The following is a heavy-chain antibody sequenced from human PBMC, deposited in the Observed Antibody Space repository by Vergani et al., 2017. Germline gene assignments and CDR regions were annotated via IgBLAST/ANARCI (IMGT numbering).Heavy chain of an antibody. CDR2: IDPSDSYT. CDR3: ARQVAVAGKWWGPYYYYGMDV. CDR1: GYSFTSYW. J-gene: IGHJ6*02. V-gene: IGHV5-10-1*01. Sequence: EVQLVQSGAAVKKPGESLSISCKGSGYSFTSYWISWVRQMPGKGLEWMGRIDPSDSYTNYSPSFQGHVTISADKSISTAYLQWSSLKASDTAMYYCARQVAVAGKWWGPYYYYGMDVWGQGP. D-gene: IGHD6-19*01.